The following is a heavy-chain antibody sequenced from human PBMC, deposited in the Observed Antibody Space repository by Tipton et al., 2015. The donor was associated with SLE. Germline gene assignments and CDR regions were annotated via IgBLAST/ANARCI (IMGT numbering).Heavy chain of an antibody. CDR1: NFAVSACYY. CDR3: ARQSFGGSWEFDY. V-gene: IGHV4-38-2*01. CDR2: VYRDGRT. Sequence: TLSLTCSVSNFAVSACYYWGWVRQTPEHGLAWVGRVYRDGRTFYNPSLNSRLTISIDTSKHQFSLRLESSTAADTAVYFCARQSFGGSWEFDYWGQGALVTVSS. D-gene: IGHD2-15*01. J-gene: IGHJ4*02.